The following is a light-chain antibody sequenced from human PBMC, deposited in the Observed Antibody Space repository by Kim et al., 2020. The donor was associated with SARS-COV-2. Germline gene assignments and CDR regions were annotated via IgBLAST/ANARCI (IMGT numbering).Light chain of an antibody. V-gene: IGLV4-69*01. CDR3: QTWGTGIRV. CDR2: LNSDGSH. Sequence: ASVKRTCTLSSGHSRYDIAWHEQQPEKGPRYLMKLNSDGSHSKGDGIPDRFSGSSSGAERYLTISSLQSEDEADYYCQTWGTGIRVFGGGTQLTVL. J-gene: IGLJ3*02. CDR1: SGHSRYD.